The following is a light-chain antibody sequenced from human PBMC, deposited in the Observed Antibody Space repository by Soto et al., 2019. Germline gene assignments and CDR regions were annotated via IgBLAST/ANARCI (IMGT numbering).Light chain of an antibody. J-gene: IGLJ1*01. Sequence: QSVLTQPASVSGSPGQSITISCTGTSSDVGAYNYVSWYQQHPGKAPKLLIYGVTNRPSGVSNRFSGSKSGNTASLTISGLQAEDEADYYCNSYPKRSPYLFGTGTKVTV. V-gene: IGLV2-14*01. CDR1: SSDVGAYNY. CDR2: GVT. CDR3: NSYPKRSPYL.